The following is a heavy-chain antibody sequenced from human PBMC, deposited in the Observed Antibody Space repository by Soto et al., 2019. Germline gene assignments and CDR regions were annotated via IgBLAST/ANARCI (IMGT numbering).Heavy chain of an antibody. CDR2: ISVSGGNT. J-gene: IGHJ4*02. Sequence: EVPLFESGGGLVQPGGSLRLSYAASGFIFNTYAMSWVRQAPGKGLEWVSGISVSGGNTYYADSVKGRFTIYRDNTQNALYLQMNNLRAEDTAVYYCADGGEWSFNFVYWGQGTLVTVSS. CDR3: ADGGEWSFNFVY. CDR1: GFIFNTYA. D-gene: IGHD3-3*01. V-gene: IGHV3-23*01.